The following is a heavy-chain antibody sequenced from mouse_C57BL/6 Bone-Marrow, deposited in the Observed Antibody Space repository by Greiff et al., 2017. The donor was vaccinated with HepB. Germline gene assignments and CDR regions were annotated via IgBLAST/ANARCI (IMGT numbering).Heavy chain of an antibody. CDR1: GYTFTSYW. V-gene: IGHV1-55*01. D-gene: IGHD2-3*01. CDR3: ARAGWLLPYFDY. J-gene: IGHJ2*01. CDR2: IYPGSGNT. Sequence: QVQLQQPGAELVKPGASVKMSCKASGYTFTSYWITWVKQRPGQGLEWIGDIYPGSGNTNYNEKFKSKDTLTVDTSSSTAYMQLSSLTSEDSAVYYCARAGWLLPYFDYWGQGTTLTVSS.